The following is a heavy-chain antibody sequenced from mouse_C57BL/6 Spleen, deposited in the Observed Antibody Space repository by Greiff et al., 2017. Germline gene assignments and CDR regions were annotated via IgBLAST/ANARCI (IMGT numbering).Heavy chain of an antibody. CDR3: ASHYYGSSRYFDV. D-gene: IGHD1-1*01. J-gene: IGHJ1*03. Sequence: EVQLQQSGPDLVKPGASVKIPCTASGYTFTDYNMYWVKQTPGKSLEWIGDIIPNYGGTFYNQKFKGQVTFTVDKSSSTAYMELSRLTSEDTAVYYGASHYYGSSRYFDVWGTGTTVTVSA. CDR1: GYTFTDYN. CDR2: IIPNYGGT. V-gene: IGHV1-18*01.